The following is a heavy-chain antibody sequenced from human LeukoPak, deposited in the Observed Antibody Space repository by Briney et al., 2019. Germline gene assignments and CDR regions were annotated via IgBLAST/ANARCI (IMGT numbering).Heavy chain of an antibody. J-gene: IGHJ4*02. CDR3: ARDLRFGESPTFDY. CDR2: IKQDGSEK. V-gene: IGHV3-7*04. D-gene: IGHD3-10*01. Sequence: GGSLRLSCAASGFTFSSHSMNWVRQAPGEGLEWVANIKQDGSEKYHVDSVKGRFTISRDNAKNSLYLQMNSLRAEDTTVYYCARDLRFGESPTFDYWGQGTLVTVSS. CDR1: GFTFSSHS.